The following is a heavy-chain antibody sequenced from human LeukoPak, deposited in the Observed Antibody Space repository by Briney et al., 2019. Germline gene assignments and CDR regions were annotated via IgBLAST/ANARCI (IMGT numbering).Heavy chain of an antibody. CDR3: ARVLVPAAPYYYYYYMDV. CDR2: IFYSGRT. CDR1: GGSISSSRSY. D-gene: IGHD2-2*01. J-gene: IGHJ6*03. V-gene: IGHV4-39*07. Sequence: SETLSLTCTVSGGSISSSRSYWGWIRQPPGKGLEWIGSIFYSGRTYYSPSLKSRVTISVDTFKNQFSLKLSSVTAADTAVYYCARVLVPAAPYYYYYYMDVWGKGTTVTVSS.